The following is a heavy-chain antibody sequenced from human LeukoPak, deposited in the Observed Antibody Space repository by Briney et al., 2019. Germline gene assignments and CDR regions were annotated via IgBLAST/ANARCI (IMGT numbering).Heavy chain of an antibody. D-gene: IGHD2-15*01. Sequence: KVGESLKISCKGSGYSFTSYWIGWVRQMPGKGLEWMGIIYPGDSDTRYSPSFQGQVTISADKFIGIAYLQWSRLRASDTAIYYCARQSGLLGRASVFDIWGQGTMVTVSS. CDR2: IYPGDSDT. CDR1: GYSFTSYW. CDR3: ARQSGLLGRASVFDI. V-gene: IGHV5-51*01. J-gene: IGHJ3*02.